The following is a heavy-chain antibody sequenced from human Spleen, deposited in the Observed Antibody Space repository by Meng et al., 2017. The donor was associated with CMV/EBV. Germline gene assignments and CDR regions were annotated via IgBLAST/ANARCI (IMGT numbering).Heavy chain of an antibody. CDR2: IYSGGST. D-gene: IGHD1-26*01. J-gene: IGHJ3*02. CDR1: GFTVSSNY. CDR3: ARVRPSGSYYMNYDAFDI. Sequence: GGSLRLSCAASGFTVSSNYMSWVRQAPGKGLEWVSVIYSGGSTYYADSVKGRFTISRDNSKNTLYLQMNSLRAEDTAAYYCARVRPSGSYYMNYDAFDIWGQGTMVTVSS. V-gene: IGHV3-53*01.